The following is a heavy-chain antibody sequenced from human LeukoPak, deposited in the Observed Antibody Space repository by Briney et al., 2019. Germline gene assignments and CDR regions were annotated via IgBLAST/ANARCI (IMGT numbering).Heavy chain of an antibody. D-gene: IGHD6-6*01. CDR2: IFYSGST. CDR3: ARHLGQQLVPGWFDP. V-gene: IGHV4-38-2*01. J-gene: IGHJ5*02. Sequence: SETLSLTCAVSGYSISSGYYWGWIRQPPGKGLEWIGSIFYSGSTYYNPSLKSRVTISVDTSKNQFSLKLSSVTVADTAVYYCARHLGQQLVPGWFDPWGQGTLVTVS. CDR1: GYSISSGYY.